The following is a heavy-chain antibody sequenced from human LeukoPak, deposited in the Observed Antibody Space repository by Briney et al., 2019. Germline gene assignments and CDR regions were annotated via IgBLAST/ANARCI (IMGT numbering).Heavy chain of an antibody. CDR3: AGDYDSSGYYDY. V-gene: IGHV3-64*01. CDR1: GFTFSSYA. D-gene: IGHD3-22*01. CDR2: ISSNGGST. Sequence: PGGSLRLSCAASGFTFSSYAMHWVRQAPGKGLEYVSAISSNGGSTYYANSVKGRFTISRDNSKNTLYLQMGSLRAEDMAVYYCAGDYDSSGYYDYWGQGTLVTVSS. J-gene: IGHJ4*02.